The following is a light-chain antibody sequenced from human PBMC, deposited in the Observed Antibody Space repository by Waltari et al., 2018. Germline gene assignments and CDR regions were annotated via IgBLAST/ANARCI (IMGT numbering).Light chain of an antibody. J-gene: IGKJ1*01. Sequence: IVLTQSPGTLSLSPGERATLSCRASETVSRALAWYQQKPGQAPRLLIYGASTRAPVIPDRFSGSGSGTDFSLTISGLEPEDFAVYYCQHYVRLPATFGQGTKVEIK. V-gene: IGKV3-20*01. CDR2: GAS. CDR3: QHYVRLPAT. CDR1: ETVSRA.